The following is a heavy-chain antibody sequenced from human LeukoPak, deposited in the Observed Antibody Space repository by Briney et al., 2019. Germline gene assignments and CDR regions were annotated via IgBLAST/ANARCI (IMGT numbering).Heavy chain of an antibody. Sequence: GGSLRLSCAASGFTFSDYWMHWVRQAPGKGLVWVSRINSDGSTTNYADSVKGRFTISRDNAKNTLYLQMNSLRAEDTAVYYCARGLSGYASSLGYWGQGTLVTVSA. V-gene: IGHV3-74*01. CDR2: INSDGSTT. CDR3: ARGLSGYASSLGY. J-gene: IGHJ4*02. D-gene: IGHD6-6*01. CDR1: GFTFSDYW.